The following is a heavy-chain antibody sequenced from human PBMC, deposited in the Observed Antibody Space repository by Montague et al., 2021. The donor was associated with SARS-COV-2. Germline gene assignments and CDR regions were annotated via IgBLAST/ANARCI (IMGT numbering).Heavy chain of an antibody. V-gene: IGHV4-61*02. J-gene: IGHJ4*02. CDR2: IYTTGST. D-gene: IGHD2/OR15-2a*01. CDR3: ARDDFRWDFDC. Sequence: TLSLTCTVSGDSITSDVSYWSWIRQPAGKGLEWIGRIYTTGSTNYHPSLKSRITISLDTSKNQFSLKLSSVTAADTAVYYCARDDFRWDFDCWGQGTLVTVSS. CDR1: GDSITSDVSY.